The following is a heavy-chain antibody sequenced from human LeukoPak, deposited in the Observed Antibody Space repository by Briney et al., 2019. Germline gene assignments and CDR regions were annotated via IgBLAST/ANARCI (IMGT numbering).Heavy chain of an antibody. CDR1: GGSISSYY. J-gene: IGHJ1*01. Sequence: SETLSLTCTVSGGSISSYYWSWIRQPPGKGLEWIGYICYSGSTNYNPSLKSRVTISVDTSKNQFSLKLSSVTAADTAVYYCARGRADSSGYFEYFQHWGQGTLVTVSS. CDR3: ARGRADSSGYFEYFQH. CDR2: ICYSGST. D-gene: IGHD3-22*01. V-gene: IGHV4-59*01.